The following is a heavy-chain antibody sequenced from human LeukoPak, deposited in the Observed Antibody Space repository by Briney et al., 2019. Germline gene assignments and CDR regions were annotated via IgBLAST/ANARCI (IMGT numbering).Heavy chain of an antibody. Sequence: ASVKVSCKASGYTFTGYYMHWVRQAPGQGLEWMGWINPNSGGTNYAQKFQGRVTMTRDTSISTAYMELSRLRSDDTAVYYCARDLVSIFGVVRGRSIGGGFDXWGQGTLVTVS. J-gene: IGHJ5*02. CDR2: INPNSGGT. CDR3: ARDLVSIFGVVRGRSIGGGFDX. CDR1: GYTFTGYY. V-gene: IGHV1-2*02. D-gene: IGHD3-3*01.